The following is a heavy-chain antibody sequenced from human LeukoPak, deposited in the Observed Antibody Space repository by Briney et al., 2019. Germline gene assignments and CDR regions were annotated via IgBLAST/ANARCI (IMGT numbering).Heavy chain of an antibody. D-gene: IGHD6-13*01. Sequence: GASVKVSCKASGYTFTDYYMHWVQQAPGKGLEWMGRVDPEDGETIYAEKFQGRVTITADTSTDTAYMELSSLRSEDTAVYYCATDPTIAAAGTRDYWGQGTLVTVSS. CDR3: ATDPTIAAAGTRDY. CDR2: VDPEDGET. J-gene: IGHJ4*02. V-gene: IGHV1-69-2*01. CDR1: GYTFTDYY.